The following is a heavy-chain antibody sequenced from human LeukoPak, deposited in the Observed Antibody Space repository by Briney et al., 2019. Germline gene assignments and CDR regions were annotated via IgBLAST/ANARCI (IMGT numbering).Heavy chain of an antibody. D-gene: IGHD6-13*01. V-gene: IGHV3-30*02. CDR1: GFTFSSYG. Sequence: PGGSLRLSCAASGFTFSSYGMHWVRQAPGKGLEWVAFIRYDGCNKYYADSVKGRFTISRDNSKNTLYLQMNSLRAEDTAVYYCAKSQQLAYDYWGQGTLVTVSS. J-gene: IGHJ4*02. CDR2: IRYDGCNK. CDR3: AKSQQLAYDY.